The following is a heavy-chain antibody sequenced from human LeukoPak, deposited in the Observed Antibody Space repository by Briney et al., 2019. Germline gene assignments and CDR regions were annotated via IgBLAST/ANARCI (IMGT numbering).Heavy chain of an antibody. CDR2: INNYNGQT. Sequence: ASVKVSCKASRYAFSASGISWVRQAPGQGLEWMGWINNYNGQTKYSQKFQGRVTVTTDTSTSTAYMELTRLTSDDTAVYYCARDKDLGAVAGTFDYWGQGTLVTVSS. CDR1: RYAFSASG. D-gene: IGHD6-19*01. CDR3: ARDKDLGAVAGTFDY. J-gene: IGHJ4*02. V-gene: IGHV1-18*01.